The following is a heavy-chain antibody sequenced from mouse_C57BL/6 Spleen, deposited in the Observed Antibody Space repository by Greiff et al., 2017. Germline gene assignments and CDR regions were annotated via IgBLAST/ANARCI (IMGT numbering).Heavy chain of an antibody. V-gene: IGHV1-63*01. Sequence: QVQLQQSGAELVRPGTSVKMSCKASGYTFTNYWIGWAKQRPGHGLEWIGDIYPGGGYTNYNEKFKGKATLTADKSSSTAYMQFSSLPSEDSAIYYCARHDGYSYFDYWGQGTTLTVSS. D-gene: IGHD2-3*01. CDR3: ARHDGYSYFDY. CDR1: GYTFTNYW. CDR2: IYPGGGYT. J-gene: IGHJ2*01.